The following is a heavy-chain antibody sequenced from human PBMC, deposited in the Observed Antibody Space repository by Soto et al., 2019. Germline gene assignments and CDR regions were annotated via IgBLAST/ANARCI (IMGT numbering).Heavy chain of an antibody. CDR1: GGSISSGGYY. V-gene: IGHV4-31*03. Sequence: QVQLQESGPGLVKPSQTLSLTCTVSGGSISSGGYYWSWIRQHPGKGLEWIGYIYYSGSTYYNPSLKSRVTISVDTSKNPFSLKLSSVTAADTAVYYCARGATEYYGSGSSSYYFDYWGQGTLVTVSS. J-gene: IGHJ4*02. D-gene: IGHD3-10*01. CDR2: IYYSGST. CDR3: ARGATEYYGSGSSSYYFDY.